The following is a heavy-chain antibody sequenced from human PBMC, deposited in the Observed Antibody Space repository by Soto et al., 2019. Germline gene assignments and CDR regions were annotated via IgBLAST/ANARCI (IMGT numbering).Heavy chain of an antibody. V-gene: IGHV1-69*04. CDR2: IIPILGIA. Sequence: GASVKVSCKASGGTFSSYTISWVRQAPGQGLEWMGRIIPILGIANYAQKFQGRVTITADKSTSAAYMELSSLRSEDTAVYYCAREATYYFGSGSPGWYYYLAVCGKGSSVPVSS. CDR1: GGTFSSYT. J-gene: IGHJ6*03. CDR3: AREATYYFGSGSPGWYYYLAV. D-gene: IGHD3-10*01.